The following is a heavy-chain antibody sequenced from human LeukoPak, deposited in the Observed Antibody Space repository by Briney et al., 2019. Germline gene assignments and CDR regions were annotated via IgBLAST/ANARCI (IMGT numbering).Heavy chain of an antibody. CDR3: AATGNYYDMDV. D-gene: IGHD1-1*01. CDR2: SSIITGNI. V-gene: IGHV3-48*04. J-gene: IGHJ6*03. CDR1: GFALSSTS. Sequence: RGSLRLSCAASGFALSSTSIHWVRQAPGQGLEWLSYSSIITGNIYYANSVKGRFTISRDNAKNSLYLQMNSLRAEDTAVYFSAATGNYYDMDVGGKGHRIIVTS.